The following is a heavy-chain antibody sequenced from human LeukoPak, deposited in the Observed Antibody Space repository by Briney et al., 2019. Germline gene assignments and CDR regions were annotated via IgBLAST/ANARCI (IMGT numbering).Heavy chain of an antibody. CDR3: ARGTYDSSGYTEFDY. Sequence: GGSLRLSCAASGFTFSSYWMSWVRQAPGKGLEWVANIKQDGSEKYYVDSVKGRFTISRDNAKNSLYLQMNSLRAEDTAVYYCARGTYDSSGYTEFDYWGQGTLVTVSS. V-gene: IGHV3-7*04. J-gene: IGHJ4*02. D-gene: IGHD3-22*01. CDR1: GFTFSSYW. CDR2: IKQDGSEK.